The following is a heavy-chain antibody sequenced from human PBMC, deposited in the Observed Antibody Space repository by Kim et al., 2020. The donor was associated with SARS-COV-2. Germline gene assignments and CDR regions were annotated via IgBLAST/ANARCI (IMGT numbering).Heavy chain of an antibody. CDR2: T. V-gene: IGHV1-2*02. J-gene: IGHJ4*02. D-gene: IGHD6-6*01. Sequence: TNYAQKLQGRVTMTRDTSISTAYMELGRLGSDDTAVYYCARGRGIAAPIDYWGQGTLVTVSS. CDR3: ARGRGIAAPIDY.